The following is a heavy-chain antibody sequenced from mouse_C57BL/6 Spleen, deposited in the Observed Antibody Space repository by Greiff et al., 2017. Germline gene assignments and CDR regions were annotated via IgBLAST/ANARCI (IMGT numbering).Heavy chain of an antibody. CDR3: ASYYYGSSFAY. CDR1: GFTFSDYY. CDR2: INYDGSST. Sequence: EVMLVESEGGLVQPGSSMKLSCTASGFTFSDYYMAWVRQVPEKGLEWVANINYDGSSTYYLDSLKSRFIISRDNAKNILYLQMSSLKSEDTATYYCASYYYGSSFAYWGQGTLVTVSA. D-gene: IGHD1-1*01. V-gene: IGHV5-16*01. J-gene: IGHJ3*01.